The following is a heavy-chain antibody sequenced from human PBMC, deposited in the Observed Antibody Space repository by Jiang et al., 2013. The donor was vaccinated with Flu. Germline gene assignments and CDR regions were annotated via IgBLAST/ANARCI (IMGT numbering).Heavy chain of an antibody. CDR1: GDSVSSNSAA. V-gene: IGHV6-1*01. D-gene: IGHD2-21*02. J-gene: IGHJ4*02. Sequence: QTLSLTCAISGDSVSSNSAAWNWIRQSPSRGLEWLGGTYYRSKWYNDYAVPVKSRITINPDTSKNQFSLQLNSVTPEDTAVYYCARDHGDLPGVYFDYWGQGTLVTASS. CDR2: TYYRSKWYN. CDR3: ARDHGDLPGVYFDY.